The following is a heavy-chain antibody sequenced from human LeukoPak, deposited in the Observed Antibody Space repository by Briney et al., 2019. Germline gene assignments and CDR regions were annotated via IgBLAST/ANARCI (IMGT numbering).Heavy chain of an antibody. CDR3: AREGLYYDILTGWSPSGMDV. CDR1: GGSISSGGYS. Sequence: PSETLSLTCAVSGGSISSGGYSWSWIRQPPGKGLEWIGYIYHSGSTYYNPSLKSRVTISVDRSKNQFSLKLSSVTAADTAVYYCAREGLYYDILTGWSPSGMDVWGQGTTVTVSS. CDR2: IYHSGST. D-gene: IGHD3-9*01. V-gene: IGHV4-30-2*01. J-gene: IGHJ6*02.